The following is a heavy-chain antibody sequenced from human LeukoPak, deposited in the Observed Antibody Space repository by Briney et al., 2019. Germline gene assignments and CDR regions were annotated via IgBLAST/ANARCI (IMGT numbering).Heavy chain of an antibody. CDR2: IGDTT. CDR3: AKAYAFVGANYFDS. Sequence: HPGGSLRLSCAASGFTFSSYSMNWVRQAPGKGLEWVSAIGDTTYYVDSVKGRFTISRDNSKNTLYLQMNNLRGEDAAIYYCAKAYAFVGANYFDSWGQGTLVTVSS. J-gene: IGHJ4*02. CDR1: GFTFSSYS. V-gene: IGHV3-23*01. D-gene: IGHD1-26*01.